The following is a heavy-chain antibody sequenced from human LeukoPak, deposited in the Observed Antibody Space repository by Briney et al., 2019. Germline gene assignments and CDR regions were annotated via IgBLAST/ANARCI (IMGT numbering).Heavy chain of an antibody. Sequence: PGGSLRLSCAASGFTFSSYGMHWVRQAPGKGLEWVAFIRYDGSNKYYADSVKGRFTISRDNSKNTLYLQMNSLRAEDTAVYYCAKLPTIFGVVDAFDIWGQGTMVTVSS. V-gene: IGHV3-30*02. CDR1: GFTFSSYG. J-gene: IGHJ3*02. D-gene: IGHD3-3*01. CDR3: AKLPTIFGVVDAFDI. CDR2: IRYDGSNK.